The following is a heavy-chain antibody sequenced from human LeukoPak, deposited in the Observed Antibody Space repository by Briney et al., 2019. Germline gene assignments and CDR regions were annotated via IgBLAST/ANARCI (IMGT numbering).Heavy chain of an antibody. J-gene: IGHJ3*02. CDR3: ARSSSTRDRGAFDI. D-gene: IGHD2-2*01. Sequence: SETLSLTCTVSGGSISSYYWSWIRQPPGKGLEWIGYIYYSGSTNYNPSLKSRVTISVDRSKNQFSLKLSSVTAADTAVYYCARSSSTRDRGAFDIWGQGTMVTVSS. V-gene: IGHV4-59*12. CDR2: IYYSGST. CDR1: GGSISSYY.